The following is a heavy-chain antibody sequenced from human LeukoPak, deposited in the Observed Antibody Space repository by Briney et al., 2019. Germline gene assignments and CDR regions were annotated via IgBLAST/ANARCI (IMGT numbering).Heavy chain of an antibody. D-gene: IGHD6-13*01. CDR2: IYYSGST. Sequence: SETLSLTCTVSGGSISSSSHFWDWIRQSPGKGLEWIGSIYYSGSTYYSPSLKSRVTISVDTSKNQFSLKLSSVTAAETAVYYCARDVRIAAGGLDYWGQGTLVTVSS. CDR1: GGSISSSSHF. J-gene: IGHJ4*02. V-gene: IGHV4-39*07. CDR3: ARDVRIAAGGLDY.